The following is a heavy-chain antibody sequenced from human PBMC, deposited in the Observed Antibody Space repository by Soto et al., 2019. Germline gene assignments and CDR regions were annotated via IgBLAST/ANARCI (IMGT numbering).Heavy chain of an antibody. CDR3: ARETVDFVYDSSGYYHKYNWFDP. D-gene: IGHD3-22*01. CDR2: ISSSSSYI. J-gene: IGHJ5*02. Sequence: EVQLVESGGGLVKPGGSLRLSCAASGFTFSSYSMNWVRQAPGKGLEWVSSISSSSSYIYYADSVKGRFTISRDNAKNSLYLQMNSLRAEDTAVYYCARETVDFVYDSSGYYHKYNWFDPWGQGTLVTVSS. CDR1: GFTFSSYS. V-gene: IGHV3-21*01.